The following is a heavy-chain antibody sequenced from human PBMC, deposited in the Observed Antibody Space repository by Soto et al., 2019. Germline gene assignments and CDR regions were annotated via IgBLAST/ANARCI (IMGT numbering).Heavy chain of an antibody. V-gene: IGHV3-23*01. CDR1: GFTFSSYA. CDR2: ISGSGGST. J-gene: IGHJ4*02. D-gene: IGHD2-15*01. CDR3: AKDQDIVVVVAAIFDY. Sequence: PGGSLRLSCAASGFTFSSYAMSWVRQAPGKGLEWVSAISGSGGSTYYADSVKGRFTISRDNSKNTLYLQMNSLRAEDTAVYYCAKDQDIVVVVAAIFDYWGQGTLVTVSS.